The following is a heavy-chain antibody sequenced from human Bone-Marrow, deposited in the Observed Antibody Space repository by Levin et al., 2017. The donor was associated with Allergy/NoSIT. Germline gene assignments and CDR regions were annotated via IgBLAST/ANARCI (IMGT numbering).Heavy chain of an antibody. Sequence: GESLKISCAASGFTFNNVWMNWVRQAPGKGLEWVGRIKSKIDGGTADYAAPVKGRFAISRDDSKNMLFLEMKSLKSADTAVYYCTSGDYYYMDVWGKGTTVTVSS. CDR3: TSGDYYYMDV. V-gene: IGHV3-15*07. J-gene: IGHJ6*03. CDR2: IKSKIDGGTA. CDR1: GFTFNNVW.